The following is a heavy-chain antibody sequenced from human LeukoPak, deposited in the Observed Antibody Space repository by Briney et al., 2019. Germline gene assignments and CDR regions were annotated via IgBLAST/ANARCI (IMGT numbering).Heavy chain of an antibody. CDR3: AKSLKQQLVPYDY. V-gene: IGHV3-23*01. Sequence: QAGGSLRLSCAGSGFALKSYSLSWVRQAPGKGLEWVSAISGSGGSTYYADSVKGRFTISRDNSKNTLYLQMNSLRAEDTAVYYCAKSLKQQLVPYDYWGQGTLVTVSS. CDR1: GFALKSYS. D-gene: IGHD6-13*01. J-gene: IGHJ4*02. CDR2: ISGSGGST.